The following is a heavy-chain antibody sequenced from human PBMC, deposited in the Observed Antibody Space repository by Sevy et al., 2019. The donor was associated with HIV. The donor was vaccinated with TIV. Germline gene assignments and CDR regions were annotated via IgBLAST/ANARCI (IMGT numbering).Heavy chain of an antibody. Sequence: GGSLRLSCVGSGFTFSNYGMTWVRQAPGKGLEWVSIISVTSARTYYADSVRGRFTVSRDNSENTLYLQMNSLRAEDTAVYYCAKDPNDYCHSFDIWGQGTLVTVSS. CDR1: GFTFSNYG. J-gene: IGHJ3*02. D-gene: IGHD1-1*01. CDR2: ISVTSART. CDR3: AKDPNDYCHSFDI. V-gene: IGHV3-23*01.